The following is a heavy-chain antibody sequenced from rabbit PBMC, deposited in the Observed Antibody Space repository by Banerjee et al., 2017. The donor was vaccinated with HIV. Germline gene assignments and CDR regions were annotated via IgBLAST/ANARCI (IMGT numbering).Heavy chain of an antibody. CDR2: IYAGKGST. J-gene: IGHJ6*01. CDR3: ARNPYNNDGL. D-gene: IGHD2-1*01. V-gene: IGHV1S7*01. Sequence: QLKETGGGLVQPGGSLTLSCKASGFDFSSYYMSWVRQAPGKGLEWIGIIYAGKGSTDYASWVNGRFTISSDNAQNTVDLQMNSLTAADTATYFCARNPYNNDGLRGPGTLVTVS. CDR1: GFDFSSYY.